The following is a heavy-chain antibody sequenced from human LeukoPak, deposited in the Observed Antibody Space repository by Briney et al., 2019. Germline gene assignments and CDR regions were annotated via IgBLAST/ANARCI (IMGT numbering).Heavy chain of an antibody. CDR2: IYTSGST. CDR1: GGSISNYY. V-gene: IGHV4-4*07. Sequence: PSETLSLTCTVSGGSISNYYWSWIRQPAGKGLEWIGRIYTSGSTNYNPSLKSRVTISVDTSKNQFSLKLSSVTPADTAVYYCARDLGGAGAFDGHYMDVWGKGTTVTISS. CDR3: ARDLGGAGAFDGHYMDV. J-gene: IGHJ6*03. D-gene: IGHD3-9*01.